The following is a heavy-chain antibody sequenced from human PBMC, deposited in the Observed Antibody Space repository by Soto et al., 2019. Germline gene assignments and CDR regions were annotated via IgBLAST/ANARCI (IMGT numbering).Heavy chain of an antibody. CDR1: GGSISSGDYY. J-gene: IGHJ4*02. CDR3: AREKRDEGCSGGSCLSRYDY. D-gene: IGHD2-15*01. Sequence: SETLSLTCTVSGGSISSGDYYWSWIRQPPGKGLEWIGYIYYSGSTYYNPSLKSRVTISVDTSKNQFSLKLSSVTAADTAVYYCAREKRDEGCSGGSCLSRYDYWGQGTLVTVSS. V-gene: IGHV4-30-4*01. CDR2: IYYSGST.